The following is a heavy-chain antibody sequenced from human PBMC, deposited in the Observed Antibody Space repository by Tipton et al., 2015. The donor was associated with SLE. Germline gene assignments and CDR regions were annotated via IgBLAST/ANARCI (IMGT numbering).Heavy chain of an antibody. CDR2: IGTSANYK. V-gene: IGHV3-21*01. D-gene: IGHD3-22*01. Sequence: SLRLSCAASKFTFSTYGMNWVRQAPGKGLEWVSSIGTSANYKYYVDSVKGRFTVSRDNAENSLYLQMSSLRADDTAVYYCVRENYDSSGHYLDFDFWGQGTLVTVSS. CDR1: KFTFSTYG. CDR3: VRENYDSSGHYLDFDF. J-gene: IGHJ4*02.